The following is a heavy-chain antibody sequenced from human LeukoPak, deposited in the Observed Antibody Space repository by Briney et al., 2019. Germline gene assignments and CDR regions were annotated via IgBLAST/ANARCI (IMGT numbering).Heavy chain of an antibody. V-gene: IGHV3-74*01. J-gene: IGHJ6*03. Sequence: GGSLRLSCAASGFTFDDYAMHWVRQAPGKGLVWVSRINSDGSSTSYADSVKGRFTISRDNAKNTLYLQMNSLRAEDTAVYYCARHSTSYYYYYMDVWGKGTTVTVSS. CDR1: GFTFDDYA. CDR3: ARHSTSYYYYYMDV. CDR2: INSDGSST.